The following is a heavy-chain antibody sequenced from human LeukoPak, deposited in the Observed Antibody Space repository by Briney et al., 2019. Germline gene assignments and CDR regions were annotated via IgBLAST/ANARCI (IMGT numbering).Heavy chain of an antibody. CDR3: ARDSVGYCSSTSCLDAFDI. CDR2: IKQDGSEK. CDR1: GFTFSSYW. J-gene: IGHJ3*02. Sequence: PGGSLRLSCAASGFTFSSYWMSWVRQAPGRGLEWVANIKQDGSEKYYVDSVKGRFTISRDNAKNSLYLQMNSLRAEDTAVYYCARDSVGYCSSTSCLDAFDIWGQGTMVTVSS. V-gene: IGHV3-7*01. D-gene: IGHD2-2*01.